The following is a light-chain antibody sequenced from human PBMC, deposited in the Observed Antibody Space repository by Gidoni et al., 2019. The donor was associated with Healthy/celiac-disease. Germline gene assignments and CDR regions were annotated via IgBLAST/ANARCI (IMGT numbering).Light chain of an antibody. Sequence: QSALTQPPSASGSPGQSVTISCTGTSSDVGGYNFVSWYQQYPGTAPKLMVYEVTKRPSGVPDRFFGSKSGNTASLTVSGLQAEDEADYYCSSYAGSNIWMFGGGTKLTVL. CDR2: EVT. CDR1: SSDVGGYNF. J-gene: IGLJ3*02. CDR3: SSYAGSNIWM. V-gene: IGLV2-8*01.